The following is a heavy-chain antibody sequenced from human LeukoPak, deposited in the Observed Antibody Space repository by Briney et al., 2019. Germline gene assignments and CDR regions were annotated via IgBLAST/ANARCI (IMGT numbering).Heavy chain of an antibody. CDR3: ARSHSYDSSGYYYP. Sequence: SVKVSCKASGGTFSSYAIGWVRQAPGQGLEWMGRIIPILGIANYAQKFQGRVTITADKSTSTAYMELSSLRPEDTAVYYCARSHSYDSSGYYYPWGQGTLVTVSS. V-gene: IGHV1-69*04. CDR1: GGTFSSYA. D-gene: IGHD3-22*01. J-gene: IGHJ5*02. CDR2: IIPILGIA.